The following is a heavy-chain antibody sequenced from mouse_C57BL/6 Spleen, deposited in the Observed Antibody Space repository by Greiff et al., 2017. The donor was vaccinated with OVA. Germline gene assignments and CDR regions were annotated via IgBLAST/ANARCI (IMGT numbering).Heavy chain of an antibody. CDR3: TRFGGNYFAWFAY. V-gene: IGHV1-15*01. J-gene: IGHJ3*01. CDR1: GYTFTDYE. Sequence: QVQLKESGAELVRPGASVTLSCKASGYTFTDYEMHWVKQTPVHGLEWIGAIDPETGGTAYNQKFKGKAILTADKSSSTAYMELRSLTSEDSAVYYCTRFGGNYFAWFAYWGQGTLVTVSA. CDR2: IDPETGGT. D-gene: IGHD1-1*02.